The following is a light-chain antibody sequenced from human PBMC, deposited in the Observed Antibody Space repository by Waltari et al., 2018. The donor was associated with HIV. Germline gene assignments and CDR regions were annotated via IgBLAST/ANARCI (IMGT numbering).Light chain of an antibody. CDR3: QQYNNYLFT. CDR2: RVS. Sequence: DIQMTQSPSTLSASVGDRVTITCRASQSTSRWLAWYQQKPGKAPKLLISRVSNLESGVPSRFSGSGSGTEFTLTISSLQPDDFAVYYCQQYNNYLFTFGPGTKVDIK. V-gene: IGKV1-5*03. J-gene: IGKJ3*01. CDR1: QSTSRW.